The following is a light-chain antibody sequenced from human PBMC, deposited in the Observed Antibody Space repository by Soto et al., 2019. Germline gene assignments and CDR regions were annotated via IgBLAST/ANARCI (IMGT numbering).Light chain of an antibody. Sequence: QSVLTQPTSASGSPGQSFTISCIGTGSDIGRYNYVSWYQHHPGKAPKLIIYEVTNRPSGVPDRFSGSKSGNPASLTVSGLQADDEADYYCNSYVGSNNYVFGTGTKVTVL. J-gene: IGLJ1*01. CDR2: EVT. V-gene: IGLV2-8*01. CDR3: NSYVGSNNYV. CDR1: GSDIGRYNY.